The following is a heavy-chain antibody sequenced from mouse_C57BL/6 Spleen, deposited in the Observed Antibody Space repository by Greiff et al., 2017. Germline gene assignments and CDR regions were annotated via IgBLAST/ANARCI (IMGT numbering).Heavy chain of an antibody. CDR2: IDPANGST. CDR3: ARRDYDGAWFAY. Sequence: VQLKQSVAELVRPGASVKLSCTASGFNIKNTYMHWVKQRPEQGLEWIGRIDPANGSTIYAPKFQGKATITVDTSSNTAYLQLSSLTSEDTAICESARRDYDGAWFAYWGQGTLVTVSA. CDR1: GFNIKNTY. J-gene: IGHJ3*01. V-gene: IGHV14-3*01. D-gene: IGHD2-4*01.